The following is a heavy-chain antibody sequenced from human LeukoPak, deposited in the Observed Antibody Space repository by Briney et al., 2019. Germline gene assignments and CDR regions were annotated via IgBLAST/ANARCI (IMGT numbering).Heavy chain of an antibody. CDR2: IYWDDDV. J-gene: IGHJ4*02. CDR1: GFSLSTGGVG. CDR3: AHGVRRAHCTGGSCYNFDY. Sequence: SGPTLVKPTQTLALTCTFSGFSLSTGGVGVGWIRQPPGKALEWLAIIYWDDDVRYSPSLKSRLTLIKDTSRNQVVLAMTNMDPVDTATYYCAHGVRRAHCTGGSCYNFDYWGQGILVTVSS. V-gene: IGHV2-5*02. D-gene: IGHD2-15*01.